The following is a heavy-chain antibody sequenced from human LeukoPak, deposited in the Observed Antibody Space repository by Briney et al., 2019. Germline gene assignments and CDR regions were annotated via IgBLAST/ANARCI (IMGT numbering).Heavy chain of an antibody. CDR2: IYYSGST. CDR3: ARLSYSGNAFDI. J-gene: IGHJ3*02. CDR1: GGSSSSYY. V-gene: IGHV4-59*08. Sequence: SETLSLTCAVYGGSSSSYYWSWIRQPPGKGLEWIGYIYYSGSTNYNPSLKSRVTISVDTSKNQFSLKLSSVTAADTAVYYCARLSYSGNAFDIWGQGTMVTVSS. D-gene: IGHD1-26*01.